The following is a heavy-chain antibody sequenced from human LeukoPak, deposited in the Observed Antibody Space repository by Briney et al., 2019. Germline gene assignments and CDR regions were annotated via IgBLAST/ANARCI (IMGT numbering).Heavy chain of an antibody. CDR3: ARAQTYLEAFDI. J-gene: IGHJ3*02. V-gene: IGHV3-64*01. Sequence: GGSLRLSCAASGFTFSSYAMHWVRQAPGKGLEYVSAISSNGDNTYYANSVKGRFTISRDNSKTTLYLQMNSLTTEDTAVYYCARAQTYLEAFDIWGQGTMVTVSS. D-gene: IGHD3-10*01. CDR2: ISSNGDNT. CDR1: GFTFSSYA.